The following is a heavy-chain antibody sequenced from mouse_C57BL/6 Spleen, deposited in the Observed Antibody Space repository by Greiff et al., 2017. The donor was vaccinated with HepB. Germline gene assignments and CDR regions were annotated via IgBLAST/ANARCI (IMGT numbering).Heavy chain of an antibody. CDR2: INPGSGGT. CDR3: ASYDYDRYYFDY. V-gene: IGHV1-54*01. Sequence: VQLQQSGAELVRPGTSVKVSCKASGYAFTNYLIEWVKQRPGQGLEWIGVINPGSGGTNYNEKFKGKATLTADKSASNAYMQLSSRKSEDSAVYFCASYDYDRYYFDYWGQGTTLTVAS. D-gene: IGHD2-4*01. J-gene: IGHJ2*01. CDR1: GYAFTNYL.